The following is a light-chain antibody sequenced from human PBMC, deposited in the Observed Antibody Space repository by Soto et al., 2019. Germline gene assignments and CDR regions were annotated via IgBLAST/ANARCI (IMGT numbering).Light chain of an antibody. Sequence: EIVLTQSPATLSLSPGERDILSCRASQSVSSYLAWYQQKPGQAPRLLIYDASNMATGIPARFSGSGSGTDLTLTISNLATEDFAIYFCQQRDDLYTFGQGTKLQIK. CDR3: QQRDDLYT. V-gene: IGKV3-11*01. CDR1: QSVSSY. J-gene: IGKJ2*01. CDR2: DAS.